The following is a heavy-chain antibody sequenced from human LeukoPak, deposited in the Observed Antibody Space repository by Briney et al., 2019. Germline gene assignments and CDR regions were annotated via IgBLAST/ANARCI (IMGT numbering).Heavy chain of an antibody. V-gene: IGHV3-48*03. CDR1: GFTFSSYE. D-gene: IGHD3-3*01. J-gene: IGHJ2*01. CDR3: ARDASDYWFFDL. Sequence: GGSLRLSCEVSGFTFSSYEMNWVRQAPGKGLEWVSYISSSGSTIYYADSLKGRFTISRDNAKNSLYLQMNSLRAEDTALYYRARDASDYWFFDLWGRGTLVTVSS. CDR2: ISSSGSTI.